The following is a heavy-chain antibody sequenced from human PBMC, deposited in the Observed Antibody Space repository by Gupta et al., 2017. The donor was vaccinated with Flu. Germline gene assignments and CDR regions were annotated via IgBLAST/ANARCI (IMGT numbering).Heavy chain of an antibody. J-gene: IGHJ4*02. Sequence: CTASGFTFSSYAMNWVRQSPGKGVEWVPSISSSASTTYYGDPVKGRFTISRDNSKNTLYLQMSSLRAEDTAVYYCARGLWVGYYPDYWGQGTLVTVSS. CDR3: ARGLWVGYYPDY. D-gene: IGHD3-3*01. CDR2: ISSSASTT. V-gene: IGHV3-23*02. CDR1: GFTFSSYA.